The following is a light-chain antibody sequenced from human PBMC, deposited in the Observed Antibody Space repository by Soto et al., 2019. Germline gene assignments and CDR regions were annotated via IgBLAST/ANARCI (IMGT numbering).Light chain of an antibody. CDR3: QQYGSSPWT. CDR2: GAS. J-gene: IGKJ1*01. Sequence: EIVLTQSPDTVSLSPGERATLSCRASQSVSTYLAWYQQKPGQAPRLLIYGASSRATGIPDRFSGSGSGTDFTLTISRLEPEDFAVYYCQQYGSSPWTFGQGTKVDIK. V-gene: IGKV3-20*01. CDR1: QSVSTY.